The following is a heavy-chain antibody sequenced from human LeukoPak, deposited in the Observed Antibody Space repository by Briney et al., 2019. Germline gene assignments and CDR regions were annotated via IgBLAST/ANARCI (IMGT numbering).Heavy chain of an antibody. J-gene: IGHJ4*02. Sequence: SETLSLTCSVSGGSITGSSYYWGWIRQPPGKGLEWIGSMYYSGSTYYNPSLKSRVTISVDTSKNQFYLKLSSVTAADTAVYYCARHYYDSTGYYYFDYWGQGTLVTVSS. CDR2: MYYSGST. V-gene: IGHV4-39*01. CDR1: GGSITGSSYY. D-gene: IGHD3-22*01. CDR3: ARHYYDSTGYYYFDY.